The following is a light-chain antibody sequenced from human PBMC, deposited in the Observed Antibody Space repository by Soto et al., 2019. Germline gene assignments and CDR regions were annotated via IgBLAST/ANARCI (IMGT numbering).Light chain of an antibody. V-gene: IGKV1-39*01. J-gene: IGKJ4*01. CDR2: GAT. CDR1: QSISSF. Sequence: DIEMTQSPSSLSASVGDRVTITCRASQSISSFLNWYQQKRGKAPKLLIQGATALQSGVPLRFSGSGSGTDFSLTISSLQPEDFATYHCQQSYSTLITFGGGTRVEIK. CDR3: QQSYSTLIT.